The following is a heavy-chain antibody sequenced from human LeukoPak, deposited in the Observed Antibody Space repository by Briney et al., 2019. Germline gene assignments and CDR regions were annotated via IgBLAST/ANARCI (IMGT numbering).Heavy chain of an antibody. Sequence: SETLSLTCAVYGVSFSGYYWSWIRQPPGKGLEWIGEINHSGSTNYNPSLKSRVTISVDTSKNQFSLKLSSVTAADTAVYYCARGRVPLYSSSWHSKGYYFDYWGQGTLVTVSS. V-gene: IGHV4-34*01. CDR2: INHSGST. D-gene: IGHD6-13*01. CDR1: GVSFSGYY. CDR3: ARGRVPLYSSSWHSKGYYFDY. J-gene: IGHJ4*02.